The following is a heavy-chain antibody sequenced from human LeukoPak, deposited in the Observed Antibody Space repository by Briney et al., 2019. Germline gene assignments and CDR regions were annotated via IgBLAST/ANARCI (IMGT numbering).Heavy chain of an antibody. CDR2: IRYDGSNK. Sequence: GGSLRLSCAASGFTFSSYGMHWVRQAPGKGREWVAFIRYDGSNKYYADSVKGRFTISRDNSKNTLYLQMNSLRAEDTAVYYCAKWPYCSSTSCYTRQPDYWGQGTLVTVSS. CDR1: GFTFSSYG. J-gene: IGHJ4*02. D-gene: IGHD2-2*02. CDR3: AKWPYCSSTSCYTRQPDY. V-gene: IGHV3-30*02.